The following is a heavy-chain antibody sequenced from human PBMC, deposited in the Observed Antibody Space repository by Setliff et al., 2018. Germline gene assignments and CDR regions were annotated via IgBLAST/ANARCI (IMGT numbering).Heavy chain of an antibody. CDR1: GGTFSSYA. D-gene: IGHD4-4*01. CDR2: IIPIFGTA. J-gene: IGHJ6*03. Sequence: ASVKVSCKASGGTFSSYAISWVRQAPGQGLEWMGGIIPIFGTANYAQKFQGRVTITADESTSTAYMELSSLRSEDTAVYYCARTQPVPLWSDDYSNYGHTDVWGKGTTVTVSS. V-gene: IGHV1-69*13. CDR3: ARTQPVPLWSDDYSNYGHTDV.